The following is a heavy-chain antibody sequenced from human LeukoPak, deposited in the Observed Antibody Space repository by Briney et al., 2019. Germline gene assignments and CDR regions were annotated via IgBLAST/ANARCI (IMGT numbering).Heavy chain of an antibody. V-gene: IGHV3-48*03. CDR2: ISSSGFNI. CDR3: AGQSRLGYCSGGSCSSQPFDP. CDR1: GFTFSSYE. J-gene: IGHJ5*02. Sequence: PGGSLRLSCAVSGFTFSSYEMNWVRQAPGKGLEWVSYISSSGFNIYYADSVKGRFTISRDSAKNSLYLQMNSLRAEDTAVSYCAGQSRLGYCSGGSCSSQPFDPWGQGTLVTVSS. D-gene: IGHD2-15*01.